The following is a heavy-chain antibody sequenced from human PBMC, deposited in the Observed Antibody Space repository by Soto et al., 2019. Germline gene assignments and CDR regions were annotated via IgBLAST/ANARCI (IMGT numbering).Heavy chain of an antibody. J-gene: IGHJ6*02. D-gene: IGHD4-4*01. CDR1: GYSFTSYW. CDR2: IYPGDSDT. CDR3: ARLPTTVTRRGYYYYGMDV. Sequence: LGESLKISCKGSGYSFTSYWIGWVRQMPGKGLEWMGIIYPGDSDTRYSPSFQGQVTISADKSIGTAYLQWSSLKASDTAMYYCARLPTTVTRRGYYYYGMDVWGQGTTVTGSS. V-gene: IGHV5-51*01.